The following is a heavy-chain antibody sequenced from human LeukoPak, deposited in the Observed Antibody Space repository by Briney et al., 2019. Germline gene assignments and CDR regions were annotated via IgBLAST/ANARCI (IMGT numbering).Heavy chain of an antibody. V-gene: IGHV3-33*01. Sequence: PGGSLRLSCAASGFTFSSYGMHWVRQAPGKGLEWVAVIWSDGSNKYYADSVNGRFTISRDNSKNTLYLQMNSLRAEDTAVYYCARDGHSSTITNYFDYWGQGTLVTVSS. J-gene: IGHJ4*02. D-gene: IGHD6-13*01. CDR2: IWSDGSNK. CDR3: ARDGHSSTITNYFDY. CDR1: GFTFSSYG.